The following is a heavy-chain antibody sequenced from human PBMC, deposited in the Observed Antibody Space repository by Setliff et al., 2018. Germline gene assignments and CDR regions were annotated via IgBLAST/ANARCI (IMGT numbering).Heavy chain of an antibody. CDR2: IYYSGST. CDR3: ARDSIGYSSGWYSYSSRRPPYYYYMDV. J-gene: IGHJ6*03. D-gene: IGHD6-19*01. V-gene: IGHV4-39*02. Sequence: NPSETLSLTCRVSGGSISSGNYYWGLIRQPPGKGLEWVATIYYSGSTYTNPSLQCRLIISVDAPDNQSSLKLSSVTAADTAVYYCARDSIGYSSGWYSYSSRRPPYYYYMDVWGKGTTVTVSS. CDR1: GGSISSGNYY.